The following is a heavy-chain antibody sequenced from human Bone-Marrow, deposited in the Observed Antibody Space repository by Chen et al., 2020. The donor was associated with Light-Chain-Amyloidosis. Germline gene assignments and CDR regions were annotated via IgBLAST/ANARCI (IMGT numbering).Heavy chain of an antibody. D-gene: IGHD6-13*01. CDR1: GFTANAAW. CDR3: TTKIARPIPDY. Sequence: EVQLVESGGGLVKPGESLRLSCAGVGFTANAAWMNWVRQAPGKGLEWVARIKGKLDGETTDYAAPVKGRFAISRDDSKNTLYLQMNSLRTEDTGVYYCTTKIARPIPDYWGQGTLVTVSS. V-gene: IGHV3-15*01. CDR2: IKGKLDGETT. J-gene: IGHJ4*02.